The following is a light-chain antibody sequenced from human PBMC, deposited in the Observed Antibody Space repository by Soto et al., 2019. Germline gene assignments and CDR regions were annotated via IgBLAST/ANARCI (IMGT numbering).Light chain of an antibody. CDR2: DVS. J-gene: IGLJ2*01. CDR3: CSYACSYTYEV. V-gene: IGLV2-11*01. Sequence: QSALTQPRSVSGSPGQSVTISCTGTSSDVGGYNYVSWYQQHPGKAPKLMIYDVSKRPSGVPDRFSGSKSGNTASLTISGVQAEDEADYYCCSYACSYTYEVFGRGTKLTVL. CDR1: SSDVGGYNY.